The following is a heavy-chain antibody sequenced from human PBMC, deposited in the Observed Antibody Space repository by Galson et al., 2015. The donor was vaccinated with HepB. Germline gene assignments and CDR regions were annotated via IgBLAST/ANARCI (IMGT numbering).Heavy chain of an antibody. CDR3: AKSRSGRYVRFDY. CDR2: ISGSGDNT. J-gene: IGHJ4*02. Sequence: SLRLSCAGSGFSFNSYAMSWVRQAPGKGLEWVSTISGSGDNTYYADSVQGRLSISRDNSKNTLYLQMNSLRAEDTAVYYCAKSRSGRYVRFDYWGQGTLVTVSS. CDR1: GFSFNSYA. V-gene: IGHV3-23*01. D-gene: IGHD6-19*01.